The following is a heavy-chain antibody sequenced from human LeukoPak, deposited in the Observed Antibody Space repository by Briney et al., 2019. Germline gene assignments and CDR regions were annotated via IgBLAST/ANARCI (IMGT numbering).Heavy chain of an antibody. D-gene: IGHD2-21*01. CDR2: ISGSDSST. J-gene: IGHJ3*02. V-gene: IGHV3-23*01. Sequence: GGSLRLSCAASGFTFDDYGMSWVRQAPGKGLEWVSAISGSDSSTWYADSVKGRFTISRDNSKNTLYLHMNSLRDEDTALYYCAGDRAYPNDVFNIWGQGTMITVS. CDR1: GFTFDDYG. CDR3: AGDRAYPNDVFNI.